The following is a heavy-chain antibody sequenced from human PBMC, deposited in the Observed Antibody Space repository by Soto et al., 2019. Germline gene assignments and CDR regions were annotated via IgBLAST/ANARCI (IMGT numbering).Heavy chain of an antibody. D-gene: IGHD6-13*01. CDR2: INHSGST. CDR3: ARGSLVGVAAAFAFDI. Sequence: SETLSLTCAVYGGSFSGYYWSWIRQPPGKGLEWIGEINHSGSTNYNPSLKSRVTISVDTSKSQFSLKLSSVTAADTAVYYCARGSLVGVAAAFAFDIWGQGTMVTVSS. V-gene: IGHV4-34*01. J-gene: IGHJ3*02. CDR1: GGSFSGYY.